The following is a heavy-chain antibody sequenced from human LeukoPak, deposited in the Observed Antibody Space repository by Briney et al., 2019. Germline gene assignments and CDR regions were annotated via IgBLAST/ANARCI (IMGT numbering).Heavy chain of an antibody. J-gene: IGHJ4*02. Sequence: GGSLRLSCAASGFTFSSYAMHWVRQAPGKGLEWVAVISYDGSSKYYADSVKGRFTISRDNSKNTLYLQMNSLRAEDTAVYYCAKQLLGIAVAGTAYWGQGTLVTVSS. V-gene: IGHV3-30-3*02. CDR3: AKQLLGIAVAGTAY. CDR2: ISYDGSSK. CDR1: GFTFSSYA. D-gene: IGHD6-19*01.